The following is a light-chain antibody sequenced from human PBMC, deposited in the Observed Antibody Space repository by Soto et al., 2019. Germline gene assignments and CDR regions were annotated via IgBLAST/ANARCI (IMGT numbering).Light chain of an antibody. CDR3: SSYPSSSSYV. CDR2: DVS. CDR1: SSAVGGYNY. J-gene: IGLJ1*01. V-gene: IGLV2-14*01. Sequence: QYVLTQPASVSGSPGQSITISCTGTSSAVGGYNYVSWYQQHPGKAPKLMSYDVSNRPSGVSNRFSGSKSGNTASLTIYGLQADDEADDYCSSYPSSSSYVFGDGNKVTVL.